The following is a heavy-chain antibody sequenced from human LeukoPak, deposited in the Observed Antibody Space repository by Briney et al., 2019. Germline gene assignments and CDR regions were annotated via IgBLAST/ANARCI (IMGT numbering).Heavy chain of an antibody. J-gene: IGHJ4*02. Sequence: GGSLRLSCAASGFTFSSYVMSWVRQAPGKGLEWVSAISGSGGSTYYADSVKGRFTISRDNSKNTLYLQMNSLRAEGTAVYYCAKEMRYYYGGYWGQGTLVTVSS. D-gene: IGHD3-10*01. CDR2: ISGSGGST. CDR1: GFTFSSYV. CDR3: AKEMRYYYGGY. V-gene: IGHV3-23*01.